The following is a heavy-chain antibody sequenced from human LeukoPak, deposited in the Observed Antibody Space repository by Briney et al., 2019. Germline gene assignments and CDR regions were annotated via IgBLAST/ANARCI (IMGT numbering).Heavy chain of an antibody. Sequence: PGGSLRLSCAASGFTFSSYSTNWVRQAPGKGLEWVSSISSSSSYIYYADSVKGRFTISRDNAKNSLYLQMNSLRAEDTAVYYCARGVPAADYYYYYMDVWGKGTTVTVSS. CDR1: GFTFSSYS. V-gene: IGHV3-21*01. J-gene: IGHJ6*03. CDR3: ARGVPAADYYYYYMDV. D-gene: IGHD2-2*01. CDR2: ISSSSSYI.